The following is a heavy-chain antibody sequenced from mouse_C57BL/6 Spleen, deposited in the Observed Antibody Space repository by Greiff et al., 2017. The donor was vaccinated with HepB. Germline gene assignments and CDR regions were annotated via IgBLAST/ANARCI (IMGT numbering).Heavy chain of an antibody. V-gene: IGHV8-8*01. CDR2: IWWDDDK. CDR3: ARIAGGVVAPGGMDY. Sequence: QVTLKESGPGILQPSQTLSLTCSFSGFSLSTFGMGVGWIRQPSGKGPERLAHIWWDDDKYYNPALKSRLTISKDTSKNQVFLKITNVDTADTATYYCARIAGGVVAPGGMDYWGQGTSVTVSS. CDR1: GFSLSTFGMG. J-gene: IGHJ4*01. D-gene: IGHD1-1*01.